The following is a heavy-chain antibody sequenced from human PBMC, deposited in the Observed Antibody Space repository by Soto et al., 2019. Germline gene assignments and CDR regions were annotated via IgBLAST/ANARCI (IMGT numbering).Heavy chain of an antibody. CDR2: ISSNSVTI. D-gene: IGHD1-26*01. CDR3: AREDILGPRSFDY. CDR1: GFIFSKYS. J-gene: IGHJ4*02. Sequence: PGGYLRLSCGASGFIFSKYSMNWVRQAPGKGLEWLSYISSNSVTIYYADSVRGRFTIFRDNAKNSLYLQMNSLRDEDTAVYYCAREDILGPRSFDYWGQGALVTVSS. V-gene: IGHV3-48*02.